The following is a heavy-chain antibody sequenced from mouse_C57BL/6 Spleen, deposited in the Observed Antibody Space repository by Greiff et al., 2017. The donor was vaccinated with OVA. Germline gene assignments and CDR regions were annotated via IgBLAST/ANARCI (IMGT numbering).Heavy chain of an antibody. CDR2: IDPETGGT. J-gene: IGHJ4*01. CDR3: TRPNYYYGSSLYAMYY. Sequence: QVQLQQSGAELVRPGASVTLSCKASGYTFTDYEMHWVKQTPVHGLEWIGAIDPETGGTAYNQKFKGKAILTADKSSSTAYMELRSLTSEDSAVYYCTRPNYYYGSSLYAMYYWGQGTSVTVSS. CDR1: GYTFTDYE. V-gene: IGHV1-15*01. D-gene: IGHD1-1*01.